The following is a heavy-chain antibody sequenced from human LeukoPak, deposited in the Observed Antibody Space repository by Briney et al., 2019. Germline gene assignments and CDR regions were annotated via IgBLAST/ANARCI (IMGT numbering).Heavy chain of an antibody. CDR3: ATGRTY. CDR1: GFTFSSYW. V-gene: IGHV3-7*03. D-gene: IGHD1-1*01. Sequence: GGSLRLSCAASGFTFSSYWMNWVRQAPGMGLEWVANIKQDGSEIYYVGSVKGRFTISRDNAKNSLYLQMNSLRAEDTAVYYCATGRTYWGQGTLVTVSS. J-gene: IGHJ4*02. CDR2: IKQDGSEI.